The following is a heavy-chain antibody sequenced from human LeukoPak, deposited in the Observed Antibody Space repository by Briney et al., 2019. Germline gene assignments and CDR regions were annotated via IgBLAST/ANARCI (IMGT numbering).Heavy chain of an antibody. Sequence: ASVKVSCKASGGTFSSYAISWVRQAPGQGLEWMGRIIPILGIANYAQKFQGRVTITADKSTSTAYMKLSSLRSEDTAVYYCARDFSGYDGDYWGQGTLVTVSS. D-gene: IGHD5-12*01. CDR1: GGTFSSYA. V-gene: IGHV1-69*04. CDR3: ARDFSGYDGDY. CDR2: IIPILGIA. J-gene: IGHJ4*02.